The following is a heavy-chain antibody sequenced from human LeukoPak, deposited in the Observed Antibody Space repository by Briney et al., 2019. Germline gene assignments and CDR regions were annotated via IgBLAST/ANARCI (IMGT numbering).Heavy chain of an antibody. CDR3: ARGAVVTAEYFQH. CDR1: GFIVRSNY. V-gene: IGHV3-66*01. J-gene: IGHJ1*01. D-gene: IGHD3-22*01. Sequence: GGSLRLSCAASGFIVRSNYMSWVRQAPGKGLEWVSIIYSGGSTYYAESVKGRFTISRDNSKNTLYLQMNSLRAEDTAVYYCARGAVVTAEYFQHWGQGTLVTVSS. CDR2: IYSGGST.